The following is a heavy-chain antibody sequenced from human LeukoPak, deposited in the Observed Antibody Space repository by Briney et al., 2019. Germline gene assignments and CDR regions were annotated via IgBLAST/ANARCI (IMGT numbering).Heavy chain of an antibody. CDR2: INHSGST. V-gene: IGHV4-34*01. CDR1: GGSFSGYY. J-gene: IGHJ4*02. D-gene: IGHD2-15*01. Sequence: SETLSLICGVYGGSFSGYYWSWIRQPPGKGLEWIGEINHSGSTNDNPSLKSRVTLSVDTSKNQFSLKLSSVTAADTAVYYCARGYCGGGSCYESRGWFDYWGQGTLVTVSS. CDR3: ARGYCGGGSCYESRGWFDY.